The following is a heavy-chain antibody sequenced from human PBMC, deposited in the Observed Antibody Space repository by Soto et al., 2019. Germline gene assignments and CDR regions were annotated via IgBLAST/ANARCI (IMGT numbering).Heavy chain of an antibody. D-gene: IGHD6-13*01. CDR3: TRDASRDSSARGWFDP. Sequence: GGSLRLSCAASGFTFGSFTLNWVRQAPGKGLEWVSTTSSNSAYIYYTDALRGRFTISRDNAKNSLHLQMNSLRAEDTAVYYCTRDASRDSSARGWFDPWGPGTLVTVSS. J-gene: IGHJ5*02. V-gene: IGHV3-21*01. CDR2: TSSNSAYI. CDR1: GFTFGSFT.